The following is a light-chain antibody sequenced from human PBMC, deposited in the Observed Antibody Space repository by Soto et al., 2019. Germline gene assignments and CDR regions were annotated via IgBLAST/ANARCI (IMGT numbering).Light chain of an antibody. Sequence: IVLTQSPATLSLSPGDRATLSCRASQSISTFLAWYQHKPGQAPRLLIYDASSRAAGVPSRFRGSGSGADLSLTIVSLEPDDSAIYYCQHRSGWWTFGQGTKVEVQ. CDR1: QSISTF. CDR3: QHRSGWWT. J-gene: IGKJ1*01. V-gene: IGKV3-11*01. CDR2: DAS.